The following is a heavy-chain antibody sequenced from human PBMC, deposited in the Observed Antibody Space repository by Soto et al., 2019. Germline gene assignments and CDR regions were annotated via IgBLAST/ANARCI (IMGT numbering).Heavy chain of an antibody. V-gene: IGHV1-8*01. Sequence: GASVKVSCKASGYTFTSYDINWVRQATGQGLEWMGWMNPNSGNTGYAQKFQGRVTMTRNTSISTAYMELSSLRSEDTAVYYCARVKCKRGSGYYYYYMDVWGKRTTVTGSS. CDR1: GYTFTSYD. J-gene: IGHJ6*03. CDR3: ARVKCKRGSGYYYYYMDV. D-gene: IGHD2-8*01. CDR2: MNPNSGNT.